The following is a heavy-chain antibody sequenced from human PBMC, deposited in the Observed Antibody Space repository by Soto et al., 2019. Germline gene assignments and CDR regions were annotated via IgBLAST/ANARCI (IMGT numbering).Heavy chain of an antibody. D-gene: IGHD2-21*02. J-gene: IGHJ5*02. CDR2: IRAYNGNT. CDR3: ARRCGGDCAGWFDP. V-gene: IGHV1-18*04. CDR1: GYTFTSYG. Sequence: QVQLVQSGAEVKQPGASVKVSCKASGYTFTSYGISWVRPAPGQGLEWMGWIRAYNGNTNYAQKLQGRVTMTTDTSTSTAYMELRSLRSDDTAVYYCARRCGGDCAGWFDPWGQGTLVTVSS.